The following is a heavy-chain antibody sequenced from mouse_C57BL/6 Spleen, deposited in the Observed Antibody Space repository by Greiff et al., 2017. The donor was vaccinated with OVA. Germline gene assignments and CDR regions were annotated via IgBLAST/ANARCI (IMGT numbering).Heavy chain of an antibody. V-gene: IGHV5-17*01. CDR2: ISSGSSTI. CDR1: GFTFSDYG. J-gene: IGHJ2*01. D-gene: IGHD4-1*01. Sequence: EVQLVQSGAGLVKPGGSLKLSCAASGFTFSDYGMHWVRQAPEKGLEWVAYISSGSSTIYYAHTVKGRSTITRDTAKTTLFLQMTRLRSEDTAVYYCARTTWDDWIYDWGQGTTLTVSS. CDR3: ARTTWDDWIYD.